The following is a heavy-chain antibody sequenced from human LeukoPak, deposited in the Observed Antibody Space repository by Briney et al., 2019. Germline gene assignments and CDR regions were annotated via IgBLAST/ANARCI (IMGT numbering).Heavy chain of an antibody. CDR2: ISWDGGST. CDR1: GFAFDDYT. D-gene: IGHD6-19*01. V-gene: IGHV3-43*01. CDR3: AKDIGYSSGPFDY. J-gene: IGHJ4*02. Sequence: SGGSLRLSCAAAGFAFDDYTMHWVRQAPGKGLVWVSLISWDGGSTYYADSVKGRFTISRDNSKNSLYLQMNSLRTEDTALYYCAKDIGYSSGPFDYWGQGTLVTVSS.